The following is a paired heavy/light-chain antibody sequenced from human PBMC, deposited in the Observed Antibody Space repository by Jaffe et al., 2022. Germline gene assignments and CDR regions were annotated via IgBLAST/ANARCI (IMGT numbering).Heavy chain of an antibody. V-gene: IGHV4-61*02. CDR3: ARERFYYDSSGYYDTLRYYFDY. CDR1: GGSISSGSYY. Sequence: QVQLQESGPGLVKPSQTLSLTCTVSGGSISSGSYYWSWIRQPAGKGLEWIGRIYTSGSTNYNPSLKSRVTISVDTSKNQFSLKLSSVTAADTAVYYCARERFYYDSSGYYDTLRYYFDYWGQGTLVTVSS. J-gene: IGHJ4*02. CDR2: IYTSGST. D-gene: IGHD3-22*01.
Light chain of an antibody. J-gene: IGLJ1*01. CDR1: SSNIGNNY. V-gene: IGLV1-51*01. Sequence: QSVLTQPPSVSAAPGQKVTISCSGSSSNIGNNYVSWYQQLPGTAPKLLIYDNNKRPSGIPDRFSGSKSGTSATLGITGLQTGDEADYYCGTWDSSLSAGGYVFGTGTKVTVL. CDR3: GTWDSSLSAGGYV. CDR2: DNN.